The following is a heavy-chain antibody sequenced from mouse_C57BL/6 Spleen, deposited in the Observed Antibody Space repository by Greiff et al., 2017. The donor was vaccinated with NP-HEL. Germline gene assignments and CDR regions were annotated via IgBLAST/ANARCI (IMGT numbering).Heavy chain of an antibody. Sequence: EVKLVESGAELVKPGASVKLSCTASGFNIKDYYMHWVKQRTEQGLEWIGRIDPEDGETKYAPKFQGKATITADTSSNTAYLQLSSLTSEDTAVYYCASDPPLLDYFDYWGQGTTLTVSS. CDR3: ASDPPLLDYFDY. V-gene: IGHV14-2*01. J-gene: IGHJ2*01. D-gene: IGHD2-10*02. CDR2: IDPEDGET. CDR1: GFNIKDYY.